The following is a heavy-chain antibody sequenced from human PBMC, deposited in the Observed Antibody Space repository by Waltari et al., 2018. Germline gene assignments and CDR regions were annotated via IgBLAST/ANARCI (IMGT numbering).Heavy chain of an antibody. CDR1: GGLFSSYS. CDR2: IIPIFGTA. Sequence: QVQPVQPGAAVKKPGSSVKVSFKASGGLFSSYSIISVLPAPGQGLEWMGRIIPIFGTANYAQKFQGRVTITADEATSTAYMELSSPRSEDTAVYYCASSGGYSYGNPIDYWGQGTLVTVSS. D-gene: IGHD5-18*01. J-gene: IGHJ4*02. CDR3: ASSGGYSYGNPIDY. V-gene: IGHV1-69*15.